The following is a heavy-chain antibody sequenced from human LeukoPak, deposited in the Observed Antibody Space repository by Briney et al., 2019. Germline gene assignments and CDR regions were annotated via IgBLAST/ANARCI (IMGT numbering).Heavy chain of an antibody. CDR1: GYTFTGYY. V-gene: IGHV1-2*02. J-gene: IGHJ6*02. CDR2: INPNSGGT. CDR3: ASSRGYYDSSGSYYYYGMDV. D-gene: IGHD3-22*01. Sequence: ASVKVSCKASGYTFTGYYTHWVRQAPGQGLEWMGWINPNSGGTNYAQKFQGRVTMTRDTSISTAYMELSRLRSDDTAVYYCASSRGYYDSSGSYYYYGMDVWGQGTTVTVSS.